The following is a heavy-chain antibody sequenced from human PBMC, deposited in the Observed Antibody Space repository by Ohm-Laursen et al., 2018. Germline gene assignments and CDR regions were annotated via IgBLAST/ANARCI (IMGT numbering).Heavy chain of an antibody. CDR1: GFTFSRSA. CDR3: ARDPVRGLTDY. J-gene: IGHJ4*02. CDR2: ISSSGSTI. V-gene: IGHV3-48*03. Sequence: SLRLSCAASGFTFSRSAMSWVRQAPGKGLEWVSYISSSGSTIHYADSVKGRFTISRDNAKNSLYLQMNSLRAEDTAVYHCARDPVRGLTDYWGQGTLVTVSS. D-gene: IGHD3-16*01.